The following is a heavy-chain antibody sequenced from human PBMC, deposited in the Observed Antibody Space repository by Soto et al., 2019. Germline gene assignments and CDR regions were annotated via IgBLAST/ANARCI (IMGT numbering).Heavy chain of an antibody. CDR2: IRGSTYGGTT. J-gene: IGHJ6*02. D-gene: IGHD3-3*01. V-gene: IGHV3-49*04. Sequence: GGSLRLSCTFSGFTSDDYDYALTWVRQAPGKGLQWLGLIRGSTYGGTTEYAASVKGRFTISRDDSKGITYLQMNSLKTEDTAVYYCSRDGDFYGLDVWSQGTTVTVSS. CDR3: SRDGDFYGLDV. CDR1: GFTSDDYDYA.